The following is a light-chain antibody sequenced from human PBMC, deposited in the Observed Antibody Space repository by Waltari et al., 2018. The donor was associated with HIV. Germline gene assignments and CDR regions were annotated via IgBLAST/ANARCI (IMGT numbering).Light chain of an antibody. Sequence: SYELTQPPSVSVSPGQTARITCSGDALPKQYAYLYQQKPGQAPVLVIYNNIERPSGIPARFSGSRSGTTVTLTISGVQAEDEADYHCQSAGGSGSYVVFGGGTKLTVL. V-gene: IGLV3-25*03. CDR2: NNI. J-gene: IGLJ2*01. CDR1: ALPKQY. CDR3: QSAGGSGSYVV.